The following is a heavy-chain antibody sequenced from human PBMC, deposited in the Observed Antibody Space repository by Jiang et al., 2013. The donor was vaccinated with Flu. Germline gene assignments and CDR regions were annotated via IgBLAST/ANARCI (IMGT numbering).Heavy chain of an antibody. J-gene: IGHJ6*02. D-gene: IGHD2-21*01. CDR1: GGSISSSSYY. V-gene: IGHV4-39*01. Sequence: ALLKPSETLSLTCTVSGGSISSSSYYWGWIRQPPGKGLEWIGSIYYSGGTYYNPSLKSRVTISVDTSKNQFSLKLSSVTAADTAVYYRARLKVEIRGYYYYGMDVWGQGTTVTVSS. CDR2: IYYSGGT. CDR3: ARLKVEIRGYYYYGMDV.